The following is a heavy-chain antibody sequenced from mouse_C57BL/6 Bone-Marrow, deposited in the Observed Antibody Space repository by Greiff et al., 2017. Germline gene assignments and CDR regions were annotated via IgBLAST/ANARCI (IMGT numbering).Heavy chain of an antibody. Sequence: QVQLKESGAELARPGASVKMSCTASGYTFTSYTMHWVKQTPGQGLEWIGYINPSSGYTKYNQKFKDKATLTADKSSSTAYVQMSSLTSEDSAVYYCAREMGLWGQGTTRTVSS. CDR1: GYTFTSYT. J-gene: IGHJ2*01. CDR2: INPSSGYT. D-gene: IGHD4-1*01. CDR3: AREMGL. V-gene: IGHV1-4*01.